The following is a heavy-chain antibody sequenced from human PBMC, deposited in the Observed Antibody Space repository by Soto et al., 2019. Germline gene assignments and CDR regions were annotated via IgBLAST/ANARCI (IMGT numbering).Heavy chain of an antibody. D-gene: IGHD3-9*01. Sequence: ASVKVSCKASGYTFGHFYITWVRQAPGQGLEWMGAISPHNRNTNYAEKFRGRVTMTTDTSTTTAYMELRSLRSDDTAVYYCARDEGGYDILTGYYKAHHFDQWGQGALVTVS. CDR2: ISPHNRNT. CDR1: GYTFGHFY. J-gene: IGHJ4*02. CDR3: ARDEGGYDILTGYYKAHHFDQ. V-gene: IGHV1-18*01.